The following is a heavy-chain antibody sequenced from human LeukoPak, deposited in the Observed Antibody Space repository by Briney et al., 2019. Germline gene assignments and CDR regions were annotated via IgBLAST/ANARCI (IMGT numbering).Heavy chain of an antibody. CDR2: IKQDGSET. D-gene: IGHD2/OR15-2a*01. V-gene: IGHV3-7*01. J-gene: IGHJ4*02. CDR1: GFTFSNHW. CDR3: TRKGSQWDFLVDY. Sequence: GGSLRLSCAASGFTFSNHWMTWVRQAPGKGLEWVANIKQDGSETYYVDSVKGRFTISRDNAKNSLYLQMDSLTAEDTAVYYCTRKGSQWDFLVDYWGQGTRVAVSP.